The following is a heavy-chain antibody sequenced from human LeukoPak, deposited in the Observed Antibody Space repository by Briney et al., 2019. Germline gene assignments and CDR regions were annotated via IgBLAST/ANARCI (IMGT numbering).Heavy chain of an antibody. D-gene: IGHD4/OR15-4a*01. CDR1: VYTFTSNN. V-gene: IGHV1-8*01. CDR3: ARAVTNYNPLDV. Sequence: ASVKVSCKPSVYTFTSNNIDWVRPAPGQGLEWMGWMNPNNGNTGYAQKFRGRVTMTRDISITTAYMELSSLGSEDTAVYYCARAVTNYNPLDVWGKGTSVTVSS. J-gene: IGHJ6*04. CDR2: MNPNNGNT.